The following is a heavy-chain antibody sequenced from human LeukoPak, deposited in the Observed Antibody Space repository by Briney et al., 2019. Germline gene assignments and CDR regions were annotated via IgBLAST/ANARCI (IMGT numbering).Heavy chain of an antibody. CDR3: ARERIAAAGTFDP. CDR1: GYTFTGYY. D-gene: IGHD6-13*01. V-gene: IGHV1-2*06. CDR2: INPNSGGT. J-gene: IGHJ5*02. Sequence: ASVKVSCKASGYTFTGYYMHWVQQAPGQGLEWMGRINPNSGGTNYAQKFQGRVTMTRDTSISTAYMELSRLRSDDTAVYYCARERIAAAGTFDPWGQGTLVTVSS.